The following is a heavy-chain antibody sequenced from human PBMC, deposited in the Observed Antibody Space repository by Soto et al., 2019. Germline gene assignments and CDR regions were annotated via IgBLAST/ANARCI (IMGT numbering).Heavy chain of an antibody. V-gene: IGHV3-23*01. CDR2: VTVSGDTS. CDR1: GFTFSDSA. Sequence: EVQLLESGGGLAQPGGSLRLSCAASGFTFSDSALSWVRQGTGKGLEWVSSVTVSGDTSYYADSVEGRFTISRDNSKNTPNLQMNSLRADDTAVYYCAKHGCSYPACYPYYYYVDVWGEGATVTVSS. CDR3: AKHGCSYPACYPYYYYVDV. D-gene: IGHD2-15*01. J-gene: IGHJ6*03.